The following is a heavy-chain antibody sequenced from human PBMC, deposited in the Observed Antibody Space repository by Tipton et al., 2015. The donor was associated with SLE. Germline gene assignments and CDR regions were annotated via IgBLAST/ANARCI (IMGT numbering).Heavy chain of an antibody. CDR1: GFTFGDYA. Sequence: LRLSCTASGFTFGDYAMSWFRQAPGKGLEWIGEINHSGSTNYNPSPKSRVNISVDTSKNQFSLKLSSVTAADTAVYYCARGGTAAGTGGIFDYWGQGTLVTVSS. J-gene: IGHJ4*02. CDR3: ARGGTAAGTGGIFDY. CDR2: INHSGST. D-gene: IGHD6-13*01. V-gene: IGHV4-34*01.